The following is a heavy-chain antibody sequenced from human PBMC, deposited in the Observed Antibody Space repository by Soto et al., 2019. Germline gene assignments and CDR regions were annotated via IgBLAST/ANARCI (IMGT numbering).Heavy chain of an antibody. J-gene: IGHJ4*02. D-gene: IGHD3-22*01. CDR2: IIPMFGTA. Sequence: QVQLVQSGAEVKKPGSSVKVSCKASGGTFSTYAISWVRQAPGQGLEWMGGIIPMFGTAKYAQKFQGRVTITADESTTTAYMELSSLGSDDTAVYYCARLPDYFTRSGYYYGVHYWGQGTLVTVSS. V-gene: IGHV1-69*01. CDR3: ARLPDYFTRSGYYYGVHY. CDR1: GGTFSTYA.